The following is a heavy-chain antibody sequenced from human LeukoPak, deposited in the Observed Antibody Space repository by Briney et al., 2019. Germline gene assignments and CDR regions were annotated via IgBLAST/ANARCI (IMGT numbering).Heavy chain of an antibody. CDR2: IYYSGST. D-gene: IGHD3-22*01. CDR1: GGSISSSSYY. CDR3: ARGVPDYDSSGYYPNWFDP. Sequence: PSETLSLTCTVSGGSISSSSYYWGWIRQPPGKGLEWIGSIYYSGSTYYNPSLKSRVTISVDTSKNQFSLKLSSVTAADTAVYYCARGVPDYDSSGYYPNWFDPWGQGTLVTVSS. J-gene: IGHJ5*02. V-gene: IGHV4-39*07.